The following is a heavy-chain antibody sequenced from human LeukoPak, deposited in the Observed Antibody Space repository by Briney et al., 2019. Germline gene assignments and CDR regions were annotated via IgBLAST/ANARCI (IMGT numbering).Heavy chain of an antibody. J-gene: IGHJ4*02. D-gene: IGHD6-13*01. V-gene: IGHV1-69*05. CDR3: ARDPLFDPKVMAAAGTSPGY. CDR2: MILIFGTA. Sequence: TSETLSFTAAVGAVTSYAISWVRQAPRQGLEWMGGMILIFGTANYAQKFQGRVTITTDGSTSTAYMELSSLRSEDTAEYYCARDPLFDPKVMAAAGTSPGYWGQGTLVTVSS. CDR1: VGAVTSYA.